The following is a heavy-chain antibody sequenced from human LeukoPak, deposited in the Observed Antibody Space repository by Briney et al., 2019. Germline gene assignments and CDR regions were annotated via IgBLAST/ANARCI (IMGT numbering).Heavy chain of an antibody. D-gene: IGHD2-2*01. CDR3: ARIKVLRSSTSCFDP. Sequence: ASVKVSCKASGYTFTSYGISWVRQAPGQGLEWMGWINPNSGGTNYAQKFQGRVTMTRDTSISTAYMELSRLRSDDTAVYYCARIKVLRSSTSCFDPWGQGTLVTVSS. V-gene: IGHV1-2*02. CDR2: INPNSGGT. CDR1: GYTFTSYG. J-gene: IGHJ5*02.